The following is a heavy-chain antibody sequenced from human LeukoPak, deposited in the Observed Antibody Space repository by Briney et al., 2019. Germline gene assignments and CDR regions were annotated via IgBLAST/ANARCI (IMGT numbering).Heavy chain of an antibody. CDR1: GGTFSSYA. J-gene: IGHJ6*02. V-gene: IGHV1-69*04. CDR3: ARGVSERAYYYYGMDV. D-gene: IGHD5/OR15-5a*01. Sequence: SVKVSCKASGGTFSSYAISWVRQAPRQGLEWMGRIIPILGIANYAQKFQGRVTITADKSTSTAYMELSSLRSEDTAVYYCARGVSERAYYYYGMDVWGQGTTVTVSS. CDR2: IIPILGIA.